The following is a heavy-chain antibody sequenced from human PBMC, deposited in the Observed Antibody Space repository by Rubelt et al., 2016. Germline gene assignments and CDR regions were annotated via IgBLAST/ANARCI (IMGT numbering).Heavy chain of an antibody. CDR2: FSYSGST. D-gene: IGHD3-22*01. J-gene: IGHJ6*02. CDR3: ARAKGATMIEFCYGMDV. Sequence: QLQLQESGPGLVKPSETLSLTCTLSGGSISSGSYFWGWIRQPPGKGLEWIGRFSYSGSTYYNPPLTSRVPISVDTSKNQSSRQLTSVDAADTAVYYWARAKGATMIEFCYGMDVWGQGTTVTVSS. CDR1: GGSISSGSYF. V-gene: IGHV4-39*07.